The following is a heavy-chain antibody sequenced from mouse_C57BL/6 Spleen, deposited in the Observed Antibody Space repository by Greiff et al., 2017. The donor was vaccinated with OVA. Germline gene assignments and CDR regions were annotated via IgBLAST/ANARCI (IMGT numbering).Heavy chain of an antibody. V-gene: IGHV14-4*01. CDR2: IDPENGDT. CDR3: TTGYYGSSFAY. J-gene: IGHJ3*01. D-gene: IGHD1-1*01. CDR1: GFNIKDDY. Sequence: EVHLVESGAELVRPGASVKLSCTASGFNIKDDYMHWVKQRPEQGLEWIGWIDPENGDTEYASKFQGKATITADTSSNTAYLQLSSLTSEDTAVYNCTTGYYGSSFAYWGQGTLVTVSA.